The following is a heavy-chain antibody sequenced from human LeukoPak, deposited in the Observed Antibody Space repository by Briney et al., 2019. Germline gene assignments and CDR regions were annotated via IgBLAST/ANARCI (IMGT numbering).Heavy chain of an antibody. CDR1: GYTFTSYG. V-gene: IGHV1-8*01. Sequence: ASVKVSCKASGYTFTSYGINWVRQATGQGLEWMGWMNPNSGNTGYAQKFQGRVTMTRNTSISTAYMELSSLRSEDTAVYYCARVGAGYDILTGYYRGDDYWGQGTLVTVSS. D-gene: IGHD3-9*01. J-gene: IGHJ4*02. CDR3: ARVGAGYDILTGYYRGDDY. CDR2: MNPNSGNT.